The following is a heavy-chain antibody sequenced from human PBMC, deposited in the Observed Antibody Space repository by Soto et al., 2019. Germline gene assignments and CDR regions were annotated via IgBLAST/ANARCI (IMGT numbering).Heavy chain of an antibody. V-gene: IGHV3-21*01. Sequence: GGSLRLSCAASGFTFSSYSMNWVRQAPGKGLEWVSSISSSSSYIYYADSVKGRFTISRDNAKNSLYLQMNSLRAEDTAVYYCARAIGIAAAGHLYMDVWGKGTTVTVSS. CDR2: ISSSSSYI. J-gene: IGHJ6*03. D-gene: IGHD6-13*01. CDR1: GFTFSSYS. CDR3: ARAIGIAAAGHLYMDV.